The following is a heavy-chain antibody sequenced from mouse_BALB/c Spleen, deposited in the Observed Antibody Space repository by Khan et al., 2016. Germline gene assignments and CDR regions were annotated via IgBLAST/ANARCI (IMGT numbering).Heavy chain of an antibody. J-gene: IGHJ3*01. Sequence: VQLQQSGAELVKPGASVKLSCTASGFNIKDTYMHWVKQRPEQGLEWIGRIDPAHGNTKYDPKFKGKATITEDTSSSTAYLQLSSLTSEDTAVYYCACSTYDDDVGFAYWGQGTLVTVSA. CDR3: ACSTYDDDVGFAY. D-gene: IGHD2-4*01. V-gene: IGHV14-3*02. CDR1: GFNIKDTY. CDR2: IDPAHGNT.